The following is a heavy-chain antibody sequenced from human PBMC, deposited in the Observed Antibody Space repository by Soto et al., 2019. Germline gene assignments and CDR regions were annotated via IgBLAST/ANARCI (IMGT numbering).Heavy chain of an antibody. Sequence: QVQLVQSGAAVSKPGSSVKVSCKASGGTFGIYAIGWVRQAPGQGLEWMGGIIPAFGTTKNAQKFQDRVDTTADESTKRVYMELRGLRFDDTAVYYCARVPRQMLYGPTRNGMDVWGQGTTLIVSS. CDR1: GGTFGIYA. CDR2: IIPAFGTT. J-gene: IGHJ6*02. CDR3: ARVPRQMLYGPTRNGMDV. D-gene: IGHD2-2*02. V-gene: IGHV1-69*01.